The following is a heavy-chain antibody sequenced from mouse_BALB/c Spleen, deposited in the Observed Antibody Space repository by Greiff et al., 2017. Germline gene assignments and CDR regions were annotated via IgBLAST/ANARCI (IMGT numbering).Heavy chain of an antibody. J-gene: IGHJ2*01. CDR2: IYPGDGDT. Sequence: QVQLQQSGAELVRPGSSVKISCKASGYAFSSYWMNWVKQRPGQGLEWIGQIYPGDGDTNYNGKFKGKATLTADKSSSTAYMQLSSLTSEDSEVYFCARRLVTTVVATDYWGQGTTLTVSS. V-gene: IGHV1-80*01. D-gene: IGHD1-1*01. CDR3: ARRLVTTVVATDY. CDR1: GYAFSSYW.